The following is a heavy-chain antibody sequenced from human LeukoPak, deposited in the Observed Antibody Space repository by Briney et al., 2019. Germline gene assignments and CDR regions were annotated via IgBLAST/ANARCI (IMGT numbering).Heavy chain of an antibody. J-gene: IGHJ4*02. D-gene: IGHD3-3*01. CDR3: ASRYTIFGVATLDY. V-gene: IGHV4-39*01. CDR1: GGSIRSSSYY. Sequence: SETLSLTCTVSGGSIRSSSYYWGWIRQPPGKGLEWIGSISYSGSTSYNPSLKSRVTIFVDTSKNQFSLKLSSVTAADTAVYYCASRYTIFGVATLDYWGQGTLVTVSS. CDR2: ISYSGST.